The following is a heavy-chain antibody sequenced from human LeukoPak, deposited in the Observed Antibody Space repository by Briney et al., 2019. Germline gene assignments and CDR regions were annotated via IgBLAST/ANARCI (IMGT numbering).Heavy chain of an antibody. CDR3: ARFPPTFGGVIVRVFDY. CDR1: SYTFTRYG. Sequence: ASVKVSCKASSYTFTRYGISWVRQAPGQGLEWMGWISGSNGNTNYAQKFQGRVSMTADTSTSTAYMELRSLRSDDTAVYYCARFPPTFGGVIVRVFDYWGQGTLVTVSS. CDR2: ISGSNGNT. D-gene: IGHD3-16*02. J-gene: IGHJ4*02. V-gene: IGHV1-18*01.